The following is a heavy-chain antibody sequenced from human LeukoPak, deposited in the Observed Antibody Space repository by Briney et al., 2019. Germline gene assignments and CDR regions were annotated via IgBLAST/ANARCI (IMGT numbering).Heavy chain of an antibody. CDR2: IYYSGST. CDR1: GGSISSYY. D-gene: IGHD2-2*01. Sequence: SETLSLTCTVSGGSISSYYWSWIRQPPGKGLEWIGYIYYSGSTNYNPSLKSRVTISVDTSKNQFSLKLSSVTAADTAVYYCASSRGSSYWGQGTLVTVSS. J-gene: IGHJ4*02. V-gene: IGHV4-59*12. CDR3: ASSRGSSY.